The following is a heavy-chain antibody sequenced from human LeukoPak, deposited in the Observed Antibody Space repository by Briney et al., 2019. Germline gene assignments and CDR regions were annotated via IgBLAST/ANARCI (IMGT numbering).Heavy chain of an antibody. D-gene: IGHD2-21*01. V-gene: IGHV4-34*01. CDR2: INHSGRT. J-gene: IGHJ4*02. CDR3: ARGLVRVNTISGHYYFDY. CDR1: GGSLSGYY. Sequence: PSETLSLTCAVYGGSLSGYYWNWIRQSPGKGLEWIGEINHSGRTNYNPSLKSRVTISVDTSKNQLSLKLNSVTAADTAVYYCARGLVRVNTISGHYYFDYWGQGTLVTVSS.